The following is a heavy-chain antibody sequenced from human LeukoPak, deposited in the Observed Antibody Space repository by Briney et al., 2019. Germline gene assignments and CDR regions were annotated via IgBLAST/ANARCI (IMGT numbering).Heavy chain of an antibody. CDR2: IRYDGSNK. CDR3: ARDPGISSGWSYYFDY. V-gene: IGHV3-30*02. D-gene: IGHD6-19*01. Sequence: PGGSLRLSCAASGFTFSSYGMHWVRQAPGKGLEWVAFIRYDGSNKYYADSVKGRFTISRDNSKNTLYLQMNSLRAEDTAVYCCARDPGISSGWSYYFDYWGQGTLVTVSS. J-gene: IGHJ4*02. CDR1: GFTFSSYG.